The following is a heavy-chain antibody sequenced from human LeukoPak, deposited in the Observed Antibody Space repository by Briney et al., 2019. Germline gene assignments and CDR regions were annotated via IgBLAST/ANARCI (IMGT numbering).Heavy chain of an antibody. CDR1: GFTFSSYS. V-gene: IGHV3-48*01. CDR3: VRDNRYAFDI. J-gene: IGHJ3*02. CDR2: ITNTI. Sequence: TGGSVRLLCAASGFTFSSYSMNWVRQAPRKGLEWIAYITNTIHYADSVKGRFTISRDNARNSLYLQMNSLRAGDTAVYYCVRDNRYAFDIWGQGTMVTVSS.